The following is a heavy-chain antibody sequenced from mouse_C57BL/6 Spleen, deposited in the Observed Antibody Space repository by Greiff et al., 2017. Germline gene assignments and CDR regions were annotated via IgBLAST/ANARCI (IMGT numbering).Heavy chain of an antibody. V-gene: IGHV1-9*01. J-gene: IGHJ3*01. Sequence: QVQLKQSGAELMKPGASVKLSCKATGYTFTGYWIAWVKQRPGHGLEWIGEILPGSGSTNYNEKFKGKATFTADTSSNTAYMQLSSLTTEDSAIYYCARRGGTGTGAWFACWGQGTLVTVSA. CDR2: ILPGSGST. CDR1: GYTFTGYW. CDR3: ARRGGTGTGAWFAC. D-gene: IGHD4-1*01.